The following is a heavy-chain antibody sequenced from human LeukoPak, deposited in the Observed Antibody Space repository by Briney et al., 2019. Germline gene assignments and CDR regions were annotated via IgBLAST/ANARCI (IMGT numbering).Heavy chain of an antibody. D-gene: IGHD3-10*01. V-gene: IGHV3-30*03. Sequence: QPGGSLILSCAASGFTFSSYGMHWVRQAPGKGLEWVAVISYDGSNKYYADSVKGRFTISRDNSKNTLYLQMNSLRAEDTAVYYCARGAAPRTYYYGSGSYPPFDYWGQGTLVTVSS. CDR1: GFTFSSYG. CDR3: ARGAAPRTYYYGSGSYPPFDY. J-gene: IGHJ4*02. CDR2: ISYDGSNK.